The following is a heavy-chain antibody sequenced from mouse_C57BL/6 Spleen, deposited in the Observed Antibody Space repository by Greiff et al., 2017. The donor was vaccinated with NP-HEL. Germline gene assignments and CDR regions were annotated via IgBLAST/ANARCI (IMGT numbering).Heavy chain of an antibody. CDR1: GFTFSSYA. Sequence: EVHLVESGGGLVKPGGSLKLSCAASGFTFSSYAMSWVRQTPEKRLEWVATISDGGSYTYYPDNVKGRFTISRDNAKNNLYLQMSHLKSEDTAMYYCARDRGITTVVAPFDYWGQGTTLTVSS. CDR3: ARDRGITTVVAPFDY. CDR2: ISDGGSYT. J-gene: IGHJ2*01. V-gene: IGHV5-4*01. D-gene: IGHD1-1*01.